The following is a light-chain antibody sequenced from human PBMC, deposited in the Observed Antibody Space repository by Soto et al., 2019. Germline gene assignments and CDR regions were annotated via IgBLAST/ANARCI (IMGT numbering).Light chain of an antibody. V-gene: IGLV2-14*01. Sequence: QSALTQPASVSGSPGQSITISCTGTTSDVGAYNYVSWYQQHPGKAPKLMLFEVSNRPSGISNRFSGSKSVNTASLTISGLQAEDEADYYCSSYTTSTTLVIFGGGTKLTGL. J-gene: IGLJ2*01. CDR3: SSYTTSTTLVI. CDR2: EVS. CDR1: TSDVGAYNY.